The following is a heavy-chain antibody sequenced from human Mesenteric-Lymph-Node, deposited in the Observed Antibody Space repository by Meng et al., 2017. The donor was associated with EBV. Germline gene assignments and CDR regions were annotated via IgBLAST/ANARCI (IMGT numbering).Heavy chain of an antibody. V-gene: IGHV1-18*01. CDR2: INAYNGDT. D-gene: IGHD2-21*01. J-gene: IGHJ4*02. CDR1: GYTFTNYG. Sequence: VEVGGEVKKPGASVKVPCKASGYTFTNYGITWVRQAPGKGLEWMGWINAYNGDTNYAQTLQGRVTMTTDTSTSTAYMELRSLRSDDTAVYYCARVEVGITSGDYWGQGTLVTVSS. CDR3: ARVEVGITSGDY.